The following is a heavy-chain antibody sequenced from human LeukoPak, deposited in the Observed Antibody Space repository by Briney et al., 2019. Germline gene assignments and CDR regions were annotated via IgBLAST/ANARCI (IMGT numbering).Heavy chain of an antibody. CDR1: GFTFSNYA. J-gene: IGHJ4*02. V-gene: IGHV3-23*01. Sequence: GALRLSCAASGFTFSNYAMSWVRQAPGKGLEWVSAISGSDGSTWYADSVKGRFTISRDNSKNTLYLQMNSLRVEDTAVYYCAAKWLLRRYWGQGTLVTVSP. CDR3: AAKWLLRRY. D-gene: IGHD3-22*01. CDR2: ISGSDGST.